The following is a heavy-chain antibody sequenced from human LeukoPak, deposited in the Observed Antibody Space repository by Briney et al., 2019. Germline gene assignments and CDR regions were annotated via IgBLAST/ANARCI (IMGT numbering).Heavy chain of an antibody. CDR3: ARYSSPVVTPRYFDY. J-gene: IGHJ4*02. V-gene: IGHV1-46*01. CDR2: INPSGGST. Sequence: RASVKVSCKASGYTFTSYYMHWVRQAPGQGLEWMGIINPSGGSTSYAQKFQGRVTMTRDMSTSTVYMELRSLRSDDTAVYYCARYSSPVVTPRYFDYWGQGTLVTVSS. D-gene: IGHD4-23*01. CDR1: GYTFTSYY.